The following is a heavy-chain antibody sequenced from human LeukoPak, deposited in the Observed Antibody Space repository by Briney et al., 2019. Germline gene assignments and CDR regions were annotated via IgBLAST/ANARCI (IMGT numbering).Heavy chain of an antibody. J-gene: IGHJ3*02. Sequence: PGGSLRLSCAASGFTVSSNYMSWVRQAPGKGLEWVSVIYSGGSTYYADSVKGRFTISRDNAKNSLYLQMNSLRAEDTAVYYCARERAYYYGSGSYPDAFDIWGQGTMVTVSS. V-gene: IGHV3-53*01. CDR3: ARERAYYYGSGSYPDAFDI. CDR2: IYSGGST. D-gene: IGHD3-10*01. CDR1: GFTVSSNY.